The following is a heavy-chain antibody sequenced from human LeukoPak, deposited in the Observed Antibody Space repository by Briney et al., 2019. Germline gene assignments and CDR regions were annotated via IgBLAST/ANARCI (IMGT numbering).Heavy chain of an antibody. Sequence: SETLSLTCTVSGGSISNYCWSWIRQPPGRGLEWIGHIYYSGSTNYNPSLKSRVTISVDTSENQLSLKLSSVTAADTAVYYCARGAEYSTGWYYYWGQGTLVTVSS. D-gene: IGHD6-19*01. CDR3: ARGAEYSTGWYYY. J-gene: IGHJ4*02. CDR1: GGSISNYC. CDR2: IYYSGST. V-gene: IGHV4-59*01.